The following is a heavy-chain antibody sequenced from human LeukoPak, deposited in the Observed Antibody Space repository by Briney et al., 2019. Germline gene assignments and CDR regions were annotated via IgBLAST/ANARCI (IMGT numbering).Heavy chain of an antibody. CDR1: GFTVSSDY. J-gene: IGHJ4*02. Sequence: GGSLRLSCAASGFTVSSDYMNWVRQAPGKGLEWVSVIYSGGTTFYADSVKGRFTISRDNPKNTLYLQMNSLRAEDTAMYYCARASSIGMAGLFDYWGQGTLVTVSS. V-gene: IGHV3-53*01. D-gene: IGHD6-19*01. CDR3: ARASSIGMAGLFDY. CDR2: IYSGGTT.